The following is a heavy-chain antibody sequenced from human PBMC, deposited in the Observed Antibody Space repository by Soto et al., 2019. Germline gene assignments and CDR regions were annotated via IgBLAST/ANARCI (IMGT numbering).Heavy chain of an antibody. J-gene: IGHJ4*02. V-gene: IGHV3-30-3*01. CDR3: TGRNDY. CDR2: ISYDGSNK. Sequence: GGSLRLSCAASGFTFSSYAMHWVRQAPGKGLEWVAVISYDGSNKYYADSVKGRFTISRDNSKNTLYLQMNSLRAEDTAVYYCTGRNDYWGQGTLVTVS. CDR1: GFTFSSYA.